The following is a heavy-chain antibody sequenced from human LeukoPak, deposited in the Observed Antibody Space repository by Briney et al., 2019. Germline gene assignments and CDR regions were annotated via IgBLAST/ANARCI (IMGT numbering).Heavy chain of an antibody. CDR2: AYYRSTWYN. Sequence: SETLSLTCAISGDSVSSNSAAWNWITQSPSRGLEWLGRAYYRSTWYNDYAVSVKSRITINPDTSKNQFSLQLNSVTPEDTAVYYCAREGPDAFDIWGQGTMVTVSS. CDR3: AREGPDAFDI. V-gene: IGHV6-1*01. CDR1: GDSVSSNSAA. J-gene: IGHJ3*02.